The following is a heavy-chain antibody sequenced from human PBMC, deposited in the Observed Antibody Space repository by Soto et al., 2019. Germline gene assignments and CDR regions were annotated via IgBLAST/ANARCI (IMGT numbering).Heavy chain of an antibody. CDR3: ARGGRLRGAARPGGSETPSWYYGMDV. CDR2: IIPIFGTA. Sequence: GKGACKAAGGPLSSYAVSWGRQAPGQGLEWMGGIIPIFGTANYAQKFQGRVTITADKSTSTAYMELSSLRSEDTAVYYCARGGRLRGAARPGGSETPSWYYGMDVWAQRTTVTVSS. V-gene: IGHV1-69*06. D-gene: IGHD6-6*01. CDR1: GGPLSSYA. J-gene: IGHJ6*02.